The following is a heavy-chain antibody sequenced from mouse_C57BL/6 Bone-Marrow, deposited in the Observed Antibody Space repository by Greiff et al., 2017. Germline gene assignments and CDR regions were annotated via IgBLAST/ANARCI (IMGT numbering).Heavy chain of an antibody. Sequence: EVKLVESGGGLVQPGGSLSLSCAASGFTFTDYYMSWVRQPPGKALEWLGFIRHKANGYTTEYSASVKGRFTISRDNSPSIFYLQMNALRAEDSATYYCARGYGYAWFAYWGQGTLVTVSA. D-gene: IGHD2-2*01. CDR3: ARGYGYAWFAY. J-gene: IGHJ3*01. CDR2: IRHKANGYTT. V-gene: IGHV7-3*01. CDR1: GFTFTDYY.